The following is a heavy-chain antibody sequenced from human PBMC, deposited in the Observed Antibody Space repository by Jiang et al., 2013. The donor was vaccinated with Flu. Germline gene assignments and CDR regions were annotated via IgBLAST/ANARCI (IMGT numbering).Heavy chain of an antibody. Sequence: EWMGWISAYNGNTNYAQKLQGRVTMTTDTSTSTAYRELRSLRSDDTAVYYCARDLGIAVAGPWGQGTLVTVSS. D-gene: IGHD6-19*01. J-gene: IGHJ4*02. CDR2: ISAYNGNT. CDR3: ARDLGIAVAGP. V-gene: IGHV1-18*01.